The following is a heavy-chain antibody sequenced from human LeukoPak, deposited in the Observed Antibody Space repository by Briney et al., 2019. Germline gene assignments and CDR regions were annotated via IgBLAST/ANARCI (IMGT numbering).Heavy chain of an antibody. CDR2: IIPIFGTA. Sequence: SVKVSCKASGGTFSSYAISWVRQAPGQGLEWMGGIIPIFGTANYAQKFQGRVTITTDESTSTAYMELSSLRSEDTAVYYRARDSTGTAMVPYDYWGQGTLVTVSS. D-gene: IGHD5-18*01. CDR1: GGTFSSYA. J-gene: IGHJ4*02. V-gene: IGHV1-69*05. CDR3: ARDSTGTAMVPYDY.